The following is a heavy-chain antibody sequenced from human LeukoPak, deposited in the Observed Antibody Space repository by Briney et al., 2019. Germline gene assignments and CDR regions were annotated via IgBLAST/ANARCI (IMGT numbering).Heavy chain of an antibody. CDR3: AKDVSFRRGHNFDASDL. CDR2: ITWGATDS. Sequence: GGSLRLSCTASGFKFADAPMHWVRQPPGKGLEWIALITWGATDSYYADSVKGRFTISRDDSRITLYLQINSLRSEDTALYYCAKDVSFRRGHNFDASDLWGLGTMVIVSS. CDR1: GFKFADAP. V-gene: IGHV3-43*01. J-gene: IGHJ3*01. D-gene: IGHD5-24*01.